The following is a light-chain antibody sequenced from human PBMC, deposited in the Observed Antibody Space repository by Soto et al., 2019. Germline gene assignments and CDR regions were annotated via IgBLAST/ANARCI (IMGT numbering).Light chain of an antibody. J-gene: IGLJ1*01. CDR3: QSYDDSLSVHYV. V-gene: IGLV1-40*01. Sequence: QSVLTQPPSVSGAPGQRVTISCTGSSSNIGSTYDVQWYQQLPGTAPKLLIHGNTDRPSGVPDRFSGTKSGTSAYLAITGLQADDEAAYYCQSYDDSLSVHYVFGTGTKVTVL. CDR2: GNT. CDR1: SSNIGSTYD.